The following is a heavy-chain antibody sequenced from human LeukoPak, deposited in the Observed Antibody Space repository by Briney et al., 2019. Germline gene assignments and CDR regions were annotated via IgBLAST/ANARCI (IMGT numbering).Heavy chain of an antibody. D-gene: IGHD3-9*01. J-gene: IGHJ4*02. CDR3: ARGEDFERYYLAY. CDR2: IYYTGTT. V-gene: IGHV4-59*01. CDR1: GGSISIYY. Sequence: SETLSLTCSVSGGSISIYYWTWIRRIPGKGLEWIGYIYYTGTTNYNPLFESRATISVDTSKNQFSLKLTSVTAADTAVYFCARGEDFERYYLAYWGQGTLVTVSS.